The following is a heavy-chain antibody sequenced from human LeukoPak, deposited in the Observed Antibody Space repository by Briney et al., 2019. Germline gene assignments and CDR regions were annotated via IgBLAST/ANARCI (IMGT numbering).Heavy chain of an antibody. CDR1: GYTFTSYY. Sequence: AASVKVSCKASGYTFTSYYMHWVRQAPGQGLEWMGGIIPIFGTANYAQKFQGRVTITADESTSTAYMELSSLRSEDTAVYYCARDRQPLNYYGLGDYWGQGTLVTVSS. CDR3: ARDRQPLNYYGLGDY. CDR2: IIPIFGTA. V-gene: IGHV1-69*13. J-gene: IGHJ4*02. D-gene: IGHD3-10*01.